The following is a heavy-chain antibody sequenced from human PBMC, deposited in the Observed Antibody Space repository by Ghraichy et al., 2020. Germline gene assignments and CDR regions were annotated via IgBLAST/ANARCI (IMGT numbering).Heavy chain of an antibody. CDR1: GFTFSSYW. D-gene: IGHD7-27*01. Sequence: GGSLRLSCAASGFTFSSYWMHWVRQAPGKGLVWVSRINSDGSSTSYADSVKGRFTISRDNAKNTLYLQMNSLRAEDTAVYYCASLTGDLGDAFDIWGQGTMVTVSS. J-gene: IGHJ3*02. V-gene: IGHV3-74*01. CDR2: INSDGSST. CDR3: ASLTGDLGDAFDI.